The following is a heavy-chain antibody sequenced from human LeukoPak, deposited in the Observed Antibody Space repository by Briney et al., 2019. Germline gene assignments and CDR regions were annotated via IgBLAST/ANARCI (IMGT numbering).Heavy chain of an antibody. CDR2: FDPEDGET. D-gene: IGHD3-22*01. CDR3: ATARRDYYYDSSGYYWFDP. Sequence: EASVKVSCKVSGYTLTELSMHWVRQAPGKGLEWMGGFDPEDGETIYAQKFQGRVTMTEDTSTDTAYMDLSSLRSEDAAVYYCATARRDYYYDSSGYYWFDPWGQGTLVTVSS. V-gene: IGHV1-24*01. J-gene: IGHJ5*02. CDR1: GYTLTELS.